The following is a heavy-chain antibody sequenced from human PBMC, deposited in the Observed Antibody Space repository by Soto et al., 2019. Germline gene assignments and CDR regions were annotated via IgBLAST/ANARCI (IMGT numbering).Heavy chain of an antibody. CDR3: AREYCSSTSCYVIHAFDI. V-gene: IGHV3-11*01. D-gene: IGHD2-2*01. Sequence: GGSLRLSCAASGFTFSDYYMSWIRQAPGKGLEWVSYISSSGSTIYYADSVKGRFTISRDNAKNSLYLQMNSLRAEDTAVYYCAREYCSSTSCYVIHAFDIWGQGTMVTVSS. J-gene: IGHJ3*02. CDR2: ISSSGSTI. CDR1: GFTFSDYY.